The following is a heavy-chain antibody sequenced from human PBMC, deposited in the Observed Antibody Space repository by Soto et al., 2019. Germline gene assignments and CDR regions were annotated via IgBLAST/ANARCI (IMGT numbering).Heavy chain of an antibody. V-gene: IGHV4-39*01. J-gene: IGHJ6*02. D-gene: IGHD3-10*01. Sequence: SETLSLTCTVSGGSISSGDYYWSWIRQPPGKGLEWIGNIHHSGDTYYNPSLRSRVTISVDTSRDQFSLKLNSVTAADTAVYYCARHVFTTVVRGFLITFEYYSGMDVWGQGTTVTVSS. CDR2: IHHSGDT. CDR3: ARHVFTTVVRGFLITFEYYSGMDV. CDR1: GGSISSGDYY.